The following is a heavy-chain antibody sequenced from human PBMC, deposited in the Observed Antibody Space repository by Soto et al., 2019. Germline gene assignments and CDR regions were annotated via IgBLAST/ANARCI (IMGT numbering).Heavy chain of an antibody. CDR3: ARIKWGQDYYSGMDV. Sequence: QVQLVQSGAEVKKSGASVKVSCKASGYTFSDYFIQWLRQAPGQGLEWVAWINPKTAATNYAKKFQDRVTLTSDTSFSTAYLELTRLRPDDTAVYYCARIKWGQDYYSGMDVWGQGTAVTVSS. V-gene: IGHV1-2*02. J-gene: IGHJ6*02. CDR1: GYTFSDYF. D-gene: IGHD1-26*01. CDR2: INPKTAAT.